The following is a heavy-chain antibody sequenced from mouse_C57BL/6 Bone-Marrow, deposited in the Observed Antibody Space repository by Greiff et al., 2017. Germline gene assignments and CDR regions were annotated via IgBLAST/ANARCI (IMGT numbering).Heavy chain of an antibody. CDR1: GYTFTSYG. CDR3: ARARLRQRGWFAY. V-gene: IGHV1-81*01. CDR2: IYPRSGNT. D-gene: IGHD2-4*01. Sequence: VQLQQSGAELARPGASVKLSCKASGYTFTSYGISWVKQRTGQGLEWIGEIYPRSGNTYYNEKFKGKATLTADKSPSTAYMELRSLTSEDSAVYFCARARLRQRGWFAYWGQGTLVTVSA. J-gene: IGHJ3*01.